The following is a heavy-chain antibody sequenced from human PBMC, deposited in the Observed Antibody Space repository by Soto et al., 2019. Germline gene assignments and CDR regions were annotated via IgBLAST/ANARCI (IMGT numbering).Heavy chain of an antibody. Sequence: GGSLRLSCAASGFTVSSNYMSWVRQAPGKGLEWVSVIYSDGSTYYADSVKGRFTISRDNSKNTLYLQMNSLRAEDTAVYYCARDRASLYGMDVWGQGTTVTVSS. J-gene: IGHJ6*02. D-gene: IGHD3-10*01. CDR1: GFTVSSNY. CDR2: IYSDGST. CDR3: ARDRASLYGMDV. V-gene: IGHV3-53*01.